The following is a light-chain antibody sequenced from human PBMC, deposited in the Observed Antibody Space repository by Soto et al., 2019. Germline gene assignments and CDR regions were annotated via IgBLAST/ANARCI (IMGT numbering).Light chain of an antibody. J-gene: IGLJ1*01. CDR3: LLNTSRISYV. CDR2: EVS. CDR1: TSDVGGYNY. Sequence: QSALTQPASVSGSPGQSITISCTGTTSDVGGYNYVSWYQQHPGKVPKLLIHEVSNRPSGVSNRFSGSKSGNTATLTISGLQAEDEADYYFLLNTSRISYVFRIAPKVTVL. V-gene: IGLV2-14*01.